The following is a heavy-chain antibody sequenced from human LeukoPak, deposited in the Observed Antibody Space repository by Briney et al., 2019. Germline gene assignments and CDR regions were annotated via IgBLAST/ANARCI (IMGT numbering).Heavy chain of an antibody. CDR3: ARAWTIFGVNNPDY. V-gene: IGHV4-34*01. CDR1: GGSFSGYY. J-gene: IGHJ4*02. D-gene: IGHD3-3*01. CDR2: INHSGST. Sequence: SETLSLTCAVYGGSFSGYYWSWIRQPPGKGLEWIGEINHSGSTNYNPSLKSRVTISVDTSKNQFSLKLSSVTAADTAVYYCARAWTIFGVNNPDYWGQGTLVTVSS.